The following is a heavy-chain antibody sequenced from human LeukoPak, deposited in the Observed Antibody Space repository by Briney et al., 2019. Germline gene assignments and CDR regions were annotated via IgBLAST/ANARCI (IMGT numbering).Heavy chain of an antibody. CDR3: ARDPFEH. Sequence: PGGSLRLSCAVSGITLSNYGMSWVRQAPGKGLEWVANIKEDANEEYYVDSVRGRFTISGDNAKNSLYLQMNSLRAEDAAVYYCARDPFEHWGQGTLVTVSS. CDR2: IKEDANEE. CDR1: GITLSNYG. J-gene: IGHJ1*01. V-gene: IGHV3-7*01.